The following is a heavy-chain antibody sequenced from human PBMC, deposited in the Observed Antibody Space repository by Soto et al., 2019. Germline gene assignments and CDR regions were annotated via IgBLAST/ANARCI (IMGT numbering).Heavy chain of an antibody. J-gene: IGHJ4*02. D-gene: IGHD4-17*01. CDR2: INPNSGGT. V-gene: IGHV1-2*04. CDR1: GYTFTGYY. CDR3: ARGRFYGDYSIDY. Sequence: RASVKVSCKASGYTFTGYYMHWVRQAPGQGLEWMGWINPNSGGTNYAQKFQGWVTMTRDTSISTAYMELSRLRSDDTAVYYCARGRFYGDYSIDYWGQGTLVTVSS.